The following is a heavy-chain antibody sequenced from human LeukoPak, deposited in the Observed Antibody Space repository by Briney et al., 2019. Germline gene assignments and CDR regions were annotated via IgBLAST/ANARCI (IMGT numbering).Heavy chain of an antibody. J-gene: IGHJ4*02. CDR2: INHSGST. D-gene: IGHD1-26*01. Sequence: PSETLSLTCAVYGGSFSGYYWSWIRQPPGKGLEWIGEINHSGSTNYNPSLKSRVTMSVDTSKNQFSLKLSSVTAADTAVYYCARESGSYLDYWGQGTLVTVSS. CDR3: ARESGSYLDY. CDR1: GGSFSGYY. V-gene: IGHV4-34*01.